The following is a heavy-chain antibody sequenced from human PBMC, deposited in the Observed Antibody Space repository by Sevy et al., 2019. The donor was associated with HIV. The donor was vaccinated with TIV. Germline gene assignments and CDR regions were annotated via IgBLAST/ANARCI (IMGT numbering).Heavy chain of an antibody. CDR1: GFTFDDYA. J-gene: IGHJ4*01. CDR3: ARQRGVVIVPAAPFDY. Sequence: GGSLRLSCAASGFTFDDYAMHWVRQAPGKGLEWVSGISWNSGTIGYADSVKGRFTISRDNAKNSLYLQMNSLRAKDTALYYCARQRGVVIVPAAPFDYWGHGTLVTVSS. D-gene: IGHD2-2*01. CDR2: ISWNSGTI. V-gene: IGHV3-9*01.